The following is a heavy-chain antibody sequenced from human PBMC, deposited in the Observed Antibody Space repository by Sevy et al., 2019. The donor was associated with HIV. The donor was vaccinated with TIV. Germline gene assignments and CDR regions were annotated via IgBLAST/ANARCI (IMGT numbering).Heavy chain of an antibody. Sequence: ASVKVSCKVYGHTLNRLGIHWVRQAPGKGLEWMGSFDPEDGETFQAQKFQGRVTMTDDTCTDTAYMELRSLRAEDTAVYYCAATKDYYENSGSPFDYWGQGTLVTVSS. CDR1: GHTLNRLG. CDR2: FDPEDGET. J-gene: IGHJ4*02. D-gene: IGHD3-22*01. V-gene: IGHV1-24*01. CDR3: AATKDYYENSGSPFDY.